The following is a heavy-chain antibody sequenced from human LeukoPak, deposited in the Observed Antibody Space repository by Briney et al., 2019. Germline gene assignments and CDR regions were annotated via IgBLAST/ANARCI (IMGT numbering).Heavy chain of an antibody. CDR1: GYTFTSYY. D-gene: IGHD3-16*01. CDR2: INPSGGST. Sequence: GASVKVSCKASGYTFTSYYMHWVRQAPGQGLEWMGIINPSGGSTRYAQKVQGRVTMTRDTTTSTVYMELSSLRSEDTGVYYCARGWGPFDYWGQGTLVTVSS. V-gene: IGHV1-46*01. CDR3: ARGWGPFDY. J-gene: IGHJ4*02.